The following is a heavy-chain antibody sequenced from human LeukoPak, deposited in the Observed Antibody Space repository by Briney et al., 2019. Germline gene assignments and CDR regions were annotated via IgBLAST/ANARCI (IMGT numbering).Heavy chain of an antibody. V-gene: IGHV4-59*08. Sequence: SETLSLTCTVSGGSISSYYWSWIRQPPGKGLEWIGYIYYSGSTNYNPSLKSRVTISVDTSKNQFSLKLSSVTAADTAVYYCARGIAQAGFDPWGQGTLVTVSS. J-gene: IGHJ5*02. CDR3: ARGIAQAGFDP. CDR1: GGSISSYY. CDR2: IYYSGST.